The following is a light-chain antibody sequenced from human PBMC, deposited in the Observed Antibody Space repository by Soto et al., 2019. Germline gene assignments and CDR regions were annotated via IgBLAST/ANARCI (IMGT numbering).Light chain of an antibody. J-gene: IGKJ3*01. Sequence: AIQLTQSPSSLSASVGDRVTITCRASQGIRNDLGWYQQKPGKAPKLLIYSPSYLQSGVPSRFSGSGSGTDFTLTISSLQPEDFATYYCLQDYNYPFTFGPGTKVDVK. CDR2: SPS. CDR3: LQDYNYPFT. CDR1: QGIRND. V-gene: IGKV1-6*01.